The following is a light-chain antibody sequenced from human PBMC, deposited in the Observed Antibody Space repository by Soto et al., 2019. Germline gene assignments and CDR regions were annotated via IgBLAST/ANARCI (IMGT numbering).Light chain of an antibody. V-gene: IGLV2-14*01. CDR2: EVT. Sequence: QSALTQPASVSGSPGQSITVSCTGTSDDIGRYNHVSWYQQHPGKAPKLMISEVTNRPSGVSNRFSGSKSGNTASLTISRLQAEDEADYYCASYRTINTHVFGTGTKVTVL. CDR1: SDDIGRYNH. J-gene: IGLJ1*01. CDR3: ASYRTINTHV.